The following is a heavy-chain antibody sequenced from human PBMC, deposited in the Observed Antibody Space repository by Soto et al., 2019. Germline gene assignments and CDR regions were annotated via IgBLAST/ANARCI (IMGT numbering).Heavy chain of an antibody. D-gene: IGHD3-3*01. V-gene: IGHV4-34*01. Sequence: KTSETLSLTCAVYGGSFSGYYWSWIRQPPGKGLEWIGEINHSGSTNYNPSLKSRVTISVDTSKNQFSLKLSSVTAADTAVYYCARGFWSGYYTSHYYYGMDVWGQGTTVTVSS. J-gene: IGHJ6*02. CDR3: ARGFWSGYYTSHYYYGMDV. CDR1: GGSFSGYY. CDR2: INHSGST.